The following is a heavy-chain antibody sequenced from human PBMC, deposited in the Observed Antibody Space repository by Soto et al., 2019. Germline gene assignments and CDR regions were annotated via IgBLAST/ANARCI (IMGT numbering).Heavy chain of an antibody. CDR1: GFTVSSNY. CDR3: ERANPSSGWLYWYCDL. CDR2: IYSGGST. D-gene: IGHD6-19*01. J-gene: IGHJ2*01. Sequence: GGSLRLSCAASGFTVSSNYMSWVRQAPGKGLEWVSVIYSGGSTYYADSVKGRFTISRDNSKNTLYLQMNSLRTEDTAVYYCERANPSSGWLYWYCDLWGLGPLVTGSS. V-gene: IGHV3-53*01.